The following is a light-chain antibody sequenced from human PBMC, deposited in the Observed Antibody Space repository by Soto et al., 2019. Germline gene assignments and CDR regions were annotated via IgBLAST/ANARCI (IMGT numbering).Light chain of an antibody. Sequence: DIQMTQSPSSLSASVGDRVTITCQASQDITSNLIWYQHKPGKAPKLLIYDASILEAGVPPRFSGSGSGTDFTLTISSLQPEDVATYYCQHCDYLPIFGPGTTVDFK. CDR2: DAS. CDR3: QHCDYLPI. V-gene: IGKV1-33*01. CDR1: QDITSN. J-gene: IGKJ3*01.